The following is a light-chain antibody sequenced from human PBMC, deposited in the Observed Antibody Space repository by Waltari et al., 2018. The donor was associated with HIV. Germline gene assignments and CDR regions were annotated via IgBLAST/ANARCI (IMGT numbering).Light chain of an antibody. V-gene: IGLV1-44*01. J-gene: IGLJ2*01. CDR3: AAWDDSLDGPVV. CDR2: GN. CDR1: FSDIGSFP. Sequence: QAVLAQPPSVSGPPGQRVTISCSGSFSDIGSFPVSWYQQLPGTAPKLLRDGNRRLSGCPDRFSGSQSGTSASLAISGLQSEDEAEYHCAAWDDSLDGPVVFGGGTKLTVL.